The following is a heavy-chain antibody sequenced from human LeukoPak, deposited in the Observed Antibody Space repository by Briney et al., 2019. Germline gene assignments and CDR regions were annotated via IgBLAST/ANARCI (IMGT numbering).Heavy chain of an antibody. CDR3: ARAWGCSSTSCYPYFDY. V-gene: IGHV4-59*01. CDR2: IFYSGST. D-gene: IGHD2-2*01. Sequence: ASETLSLTCTVSGGSITSYYWSWIRQSPGKGLEWIGYIFYSGSTNYTPSLKSRVTISLDTSKNQLSLKLSSVTAADTAVYYCARAWGCSSTSCYPYFDYWGQGTLVTVSS. CDR1: GGSITSYY. J-gene: IGHJ4*02.